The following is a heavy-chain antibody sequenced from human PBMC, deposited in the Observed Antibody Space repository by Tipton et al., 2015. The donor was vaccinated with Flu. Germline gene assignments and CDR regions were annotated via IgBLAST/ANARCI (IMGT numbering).Heavy chain of an antibody. J-gene: IGHJ4*02. V-gene: IGHV4-30-2*01. CDR2: IYHSGTT. CDR3: TRQVEAATRSSS. D-gene: IGHD1-1*01. Sequence: TLSLTCSVSGDSISSGGYSWAWIRQPPGKGLEWIGYIYHSGTTYYSPSLKSRVTISLDTSKNQFSLKMKSVTVADTSVYFCTRQVEAATRSSSWGQGTLVTVSS. CDR1: GDSISSGGYS.